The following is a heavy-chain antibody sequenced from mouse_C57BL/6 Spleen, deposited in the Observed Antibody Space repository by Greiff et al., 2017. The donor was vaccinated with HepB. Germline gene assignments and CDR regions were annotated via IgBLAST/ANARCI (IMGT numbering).Heavy chain of an antibody. CDR3: TRRVTGDAMDY. J-gene: IGHJ4*01. D-gene: IGHD2-12*01. V-gene: IGHV1-15*01. CDR1: GYTFTDYE. CDR2: IDPETGGT. Sequence: QVQLKQSGAELVRPGASVTLSCKASGYTFTDYEMHWVKQTPVHGLEWIGAIDPETGGTAYNQKFKGKAILTADKSSSTAYMELRSLTSEDSAVYYCTRRVTGDAMDYWGQGTSVTVSS.